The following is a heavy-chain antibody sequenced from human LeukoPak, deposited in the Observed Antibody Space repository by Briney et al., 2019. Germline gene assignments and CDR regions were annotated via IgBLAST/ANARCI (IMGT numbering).Heavy chain of an antibody. V-gene: IGHV3-7*04. CDR1: GFTFSNYW. CDR3: ARAARDY. Sequence: PGGSLRLSCAASGFTFSNYWMSWVRQTPGKGLEWVANIKEDGSEKYYVDSVKGRFTISRDNAKNSLYLQMNSLRAEDTAVYYCARAARDYWGQGTLVTVSS. J-gene: IGHJ4*02. CDR2: IKEDGSEK.